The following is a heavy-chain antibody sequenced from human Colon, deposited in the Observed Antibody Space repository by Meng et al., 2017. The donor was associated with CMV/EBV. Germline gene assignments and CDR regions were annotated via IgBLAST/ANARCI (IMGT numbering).Heavy chain of an antibody. Sequence: ASVKVSCKTSGYSFAAHYIHWVRKAPGQGLEWMGLIHPTTGATDYAQKFSDRVTMPRDMSITTFYMELRRLTSDDTAVYYCVRDMDASQGSAFDIWGQGTMVTVSS. CDR1: GYSFAAHY. CDR3: VRDMDASQGSAFDI. J-gene: IGHJ3*02. D-gene: IGHD2-2*03. CDR2: IHPTTGAT. V-gene: IGHV1-2*02.